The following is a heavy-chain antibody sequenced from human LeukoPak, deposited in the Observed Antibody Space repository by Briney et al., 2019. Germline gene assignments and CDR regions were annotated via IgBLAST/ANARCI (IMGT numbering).Heavy chain of an antibody. V-gene: IGHV1-2*02. J-gene: IGHJ4*02. CDR2: INPKSGGT. CDR1: GYTFTSYG. D-gene: IGHD6-13*01. Sequence: ASVKVSCKASGYTFTSYGISWVRQAPGQGLEWMGWINPKSGGTNYAQKFQGRATMTRDTSISTAYMELSRLRCDDTAVFYCARVLTAGGPFDYWGQGTLVTVSS. CDR3: ARVLTAGGPFDY.